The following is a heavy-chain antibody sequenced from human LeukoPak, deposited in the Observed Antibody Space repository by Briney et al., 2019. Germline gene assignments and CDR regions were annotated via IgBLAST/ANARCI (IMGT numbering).Heavy chain of an antibody. J-gene: IGHJ4*02. CDR3: ARDNYDILTGYPYYFDY. Sequence: SVKVSCKASGGTFSSYAISWVRQSPGQGLEWMGGIIPIFGTANYAQKFQGRVTITADESTSTAYMELSSLRSEDTAVYYCARDNYDILTGYPYYFDYWGQGTLVTVSS. CDR2: IIPIFGTA. D-gene: IGHD3-9*01. V-gene: IGHV1-69*13. CDR1: GGTFSSYA.